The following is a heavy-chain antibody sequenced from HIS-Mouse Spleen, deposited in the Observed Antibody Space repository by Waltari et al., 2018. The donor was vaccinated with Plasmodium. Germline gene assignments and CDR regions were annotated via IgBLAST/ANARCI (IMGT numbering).Heavy chain of an antibody. J-gene: IGHJ4*02. CDR1: GGSISSYY. V-gene: IGHV4-4*07. CDR2: IYTSGST. CDR3: ARASGGYSYGRVFDY. Sequence: QVQLQESGPGLVKPSETLSLTCTVSGGSISSYYCTLIRRPAGKGLEWIGRIYTSGSTNYNPSLKRRVTMSVDTSKNQFSLKLSSVTAADTAVYYCARASGGYSYGRVFDYWGQGTLVTVSS. D-gene: IGHD5-18*01.